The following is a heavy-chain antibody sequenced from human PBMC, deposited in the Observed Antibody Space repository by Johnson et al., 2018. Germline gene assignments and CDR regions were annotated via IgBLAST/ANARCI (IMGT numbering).Heavy chain of an antibody. CDR2: IKTDGSEK. D-gene: IGHD1-26*01. Sequence: VQLVESGGGLVQXGGSLRLSCVASGFTFGNYWMSWVRQAPGKGLEWVANIKTDGSEKAYVDSVKGRFTLSMDNAKNSLYRQMNSMRAEDTAVYYCAREGVIVVATADYYGMDVWGQGTTITVSS. J-gene: IGHJ6*02. CDR1: GFTFGNYW. V-gene: IGHV3-7*03. CDR3: AREGVIVVATADYYGMDV.